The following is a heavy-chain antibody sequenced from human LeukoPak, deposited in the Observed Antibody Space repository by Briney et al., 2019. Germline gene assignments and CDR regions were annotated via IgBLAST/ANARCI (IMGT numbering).Heavy chain of an antibody. Sequence: SVKVSCKGSVGTFSSYAISWVRQAPGQGLEWMGGVTPIFGTANYAQKFQGRVTITADKSTSTAYMELSSLRSEDTAVYYCAREVAGVLLTGYFDYWGQGTLVTVSS. J-gene: IGHJ4*02. V-gene: IGHV1-69*06. CDR2: VTPIFGTA. CDR1: VGTFSSYA. CDR3: AREVAGVLLTGYFDY. D-gene: IGHD2/OR15-2a*01.